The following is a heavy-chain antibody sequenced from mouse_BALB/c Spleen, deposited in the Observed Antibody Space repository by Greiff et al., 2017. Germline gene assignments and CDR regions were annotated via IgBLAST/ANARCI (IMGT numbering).Heavy chain of an antibody. CDR1: GFTFSSYG. CDR3: ARGGMITTGDWFAY. Sequence: EVKLVESGGGLVQPGGSLKLSCAASGFTFSSYGMSWVRQTPDKRLELVATINSNGGSTYYPDSVKGRFTISRDNAKNTLYLQMSSLKSEDTAMYYCARGGMITTGDWFAYWGQGTLVTVSA. V-gene: IGHV5-6-3*01. J-gene: IGHJ3*01. D-gene: IGHD2-4*01. CDR2: INSNGGST.